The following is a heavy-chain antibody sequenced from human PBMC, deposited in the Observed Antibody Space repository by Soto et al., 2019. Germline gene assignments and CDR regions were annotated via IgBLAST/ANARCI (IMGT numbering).Heavy chain of an antibody. J-gene: IGHJ6*03. CDR2: IKSKTDGGTT. D-gene: IGHD3-22*01. Sequence: EVQLVESGGGLVKPGGSLRLSCAASGFTFSNAWMSWVRQAPGKGLEWVGRIKSKTDGGTTDYAAPVKGRFTISRDDSKNTLYLQMNSMKTEDTAVYYCTTDTTVRVVQSLIYYYYYMDVWGKGTTVTVSS. CDR1: GFTFSNAW. V-gene: IGHV3-15*01. CDR3: TTDTTVRVVQSLIYYYYYMDV.